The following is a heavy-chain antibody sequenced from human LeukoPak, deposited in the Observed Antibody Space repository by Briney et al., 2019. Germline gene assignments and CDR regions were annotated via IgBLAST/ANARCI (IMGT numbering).Heavy chain of an antibody. V-gene: IGHV3-23*01. J-gene: IGHJ4*02. CDR2: ISGSGGST. CDR1: GFTFSSYA. Sequence: GGSLRLSCAASGFTFSSYAMSWVRQAPGKGLEWVSAISGSGGSTYYADSVKGRFTISRDNSKNTLYLQMNSLRAEDTAVYYCAKGRYSSSWYLGRDYFDYWGQGTLVTVSS. D-gene: IGHD6-13*01. CDR3: AKGRYSSSWYLGRDYFDY.